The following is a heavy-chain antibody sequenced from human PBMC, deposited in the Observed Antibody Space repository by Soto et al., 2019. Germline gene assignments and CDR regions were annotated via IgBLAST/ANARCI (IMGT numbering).Heavy chain of an antibody. CDR1: GGTIIRYY. D-gene: IGHD6-19*01. J-gene: IGHJ4*02. Sequence: SETLSLTCTVSGGTIIRYYWRWILLPPGKGLEWIGYMYNTGSTVYNPSFKSRVTISVDTSKNQFSLKLNSVTAADTAVYYCARDPVAGTYFDCWGQGALVTVSS. CDR3: ARDPVAGTYFDC. CDR2: MYNTGST. V-gene: IGHV4-59*01.